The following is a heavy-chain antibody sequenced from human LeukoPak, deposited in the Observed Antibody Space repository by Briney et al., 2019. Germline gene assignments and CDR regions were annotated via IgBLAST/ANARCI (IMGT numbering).Heavy chain of an antibody. CDR2: IGTSSSTI. Sequence: GGSLRLSCAASGFTFSSYSMNWVRQAPGKGLEWVSYIGTSSSTIYYADSVKGRFTISRDNAKNSLYLQMNSLRDEDTAVYYCARHDYAGNSGDYWGQGTLVTVSS. CDR3: ARHDYAGNSGDY. CDR1: GFTFSSYS. D-gene: IGHD4-23*01. J-gene: IGHJ4*02. V-gene: IGHV3-48*02.